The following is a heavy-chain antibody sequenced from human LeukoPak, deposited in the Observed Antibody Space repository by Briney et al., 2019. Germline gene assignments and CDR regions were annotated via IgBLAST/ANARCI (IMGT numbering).Heavy chain of an antibody. J-gene: IGHJ6*03. V-gene: IGHV3-74*01. CDR3: AREAYGPDYYMDV. D-gene: IGHD3-10*01. CDR1: GFTFNRHW. Sequence: GGSLRLFCVVSGFTFNRHWMHWVRQAPGKGLVWVSRMNDDGSSTSYAEALKGRFTISRDNAKNTLYLHMSNLRAEDTAVYYCAREAYGPDYYMDVWGKGTTVTISS. CDR2: MNDDGSST.